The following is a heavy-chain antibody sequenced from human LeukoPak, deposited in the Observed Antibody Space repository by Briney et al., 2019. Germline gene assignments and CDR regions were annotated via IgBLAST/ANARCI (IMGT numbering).Heavy chain of an antibody. Sequence: SETLSLTCTVSGGSISSYYWSWIRQPAGKGLEWIGRIYTSGSTNYNPSLKSRVTMSVDTSKNQFSLKLSSVTAADTAVYYCARIQWLRLHYYHYYGMDVWGQGTTVTVSS. CDR2: IYTSGST. J-gene: IGHJ6*02. D-gene: IGHD5-12*01. CDR3: ARIQWLRLHYYHYYGMDV. CDR1: GGSISSYY. V-gene: IGHV4-4*07.